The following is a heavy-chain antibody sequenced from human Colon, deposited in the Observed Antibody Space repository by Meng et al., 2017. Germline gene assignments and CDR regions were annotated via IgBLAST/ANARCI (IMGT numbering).Heavy chain of an antibody. Sequence: QVQLQESGPGVVKPSQTLSPTCIISGGSIKSADYYWNWIRQSPGKGLEWLGYIHSSGNTYYTPSLKSRLTMSLDTSKNQFSLRLTSVTAADTAVYYCARNPVIPDARTFDFWGQGALVPSPQ. J-gene: IGHJ4*02. D-gene: IGHD2-2*01. CDR1: GGSIKSADYY. CDR3: ARNPVIPDARTFDF. CDR2: IHSSGNT. V-gene: IGHV4-30-4*01.